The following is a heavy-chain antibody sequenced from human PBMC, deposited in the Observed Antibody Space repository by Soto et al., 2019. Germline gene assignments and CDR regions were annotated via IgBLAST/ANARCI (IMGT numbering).Heavy chain of an antibody. CDR1: GFTFSDYY. Sequence: PGGSLRLSCAASGFTFSDYYMSWIRQAPGKGLEWASYISSSGSTIYYADSVKGRFTISRDNAKNSLYLQMNSLRAEDTAVYYCATEQRVAIFGVASDAFDIWGQGTMVTVSS. J-gene: IGHJ3*02. V-gene: IGHV3-11*01. CDR2: ISSSGSTI. CDR3: ATEQRVAIFGVASDAFDI. D-gene: IGHD3-3*01.